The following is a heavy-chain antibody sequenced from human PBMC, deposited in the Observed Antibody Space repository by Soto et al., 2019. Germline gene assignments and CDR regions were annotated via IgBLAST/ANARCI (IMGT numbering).Heavy chain of an antibody. Sequence: SQTLSLTCXISGDSVSSNSAAWNWIRQSPSRGLEWLGRTYYRSKWYNDYAVSVKSRITINPDTSKNQFSLQLNSVTPEDTAVYYCARELPIFGVVIFYGMDVWGQGTTVTVSS. CDR2: TYYRSKWYN. V-gene: IGHV6-1*01. CDR1: GDSVSSNSAA. D-gene: IGHD3-3*01. J-gene: IGHJ6*02. CDR3: ARELPIFGVVIFYGMDV.